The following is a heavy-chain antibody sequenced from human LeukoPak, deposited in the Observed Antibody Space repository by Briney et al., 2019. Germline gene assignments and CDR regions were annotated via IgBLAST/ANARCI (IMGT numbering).Heavy chain of an antibody. CDR3: ARGPNSNWSGLDF. V-gene: IGHV3-74*01. CDR2: ISPTGSTT. J-gene: IGHJ4*02. D-gene: IGHD6-6*01. CDR1: GFSFSGHW. Sequence: GGSLRLSFTASGFSFSGHWMHWARQLPGKGLVWFSRISPTGSTTSYADSVKGRFTVSRDNAKNTLYLQVNNLRAEDTAVYYCARGPNSNWSGLDFWGQGTLLTVSS.